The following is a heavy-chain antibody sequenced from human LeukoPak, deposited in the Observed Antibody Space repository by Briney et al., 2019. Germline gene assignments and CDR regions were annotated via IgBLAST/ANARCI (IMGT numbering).Heavy chain of an antibody. D-gene: IGHD5-18*01. CDR2: ITWGSGST. CDR3: AKSLSRIQLWQPLDS. CDR1: GFTFDDYA. V-gene: IGHV3-43D*03. J-gene: IGHJ4*02. Sequence: GGSLRLSCAASGFTFDDYAIHWVHQAAPGKGLEWVSLITWGSGSTYYADSVKGRFTISRDNSKNSLYLQMNSLKVEDTALYYCAKSLSRIQLWQPLDSWGQGTLVTVSS.